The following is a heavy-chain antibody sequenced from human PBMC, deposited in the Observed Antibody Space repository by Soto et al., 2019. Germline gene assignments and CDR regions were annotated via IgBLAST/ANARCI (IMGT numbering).Heavy chain of an antibody. V-gene: IGHV1-69*01. CDR3: ASRERVGAFDI. Sequence: QVQLVQSGAEVKKPGSSVKVSCKASGGTLSNYAISWVRQAPGQGLEWMGGIIPILGSANYAQKFQDRVTITADESTSITYMELSSLRSEDAAVYYCASRERVGAFDIWGQGTVVTVSS. D-gene: IGHD1-26*01. CDR2: IIPILGSA. CDR1: GGTLSNYA. J-gene: IGHJ3*02.